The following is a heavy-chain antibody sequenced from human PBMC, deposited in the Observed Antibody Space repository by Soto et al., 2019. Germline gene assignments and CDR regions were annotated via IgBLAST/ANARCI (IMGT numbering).Heavy chain of an antibody. J-gene: IGHJ5*02. Sequence: QVQLVQSGAEVKKPGSSVKVSCKASGGTFSSYAISWVRQAPGQGLEWMGGIIPIFGTANYAQKFQGRVRLTAEESTSTAYMELSSLRSEDTAVYYCARTQDIVLVPAAMGWFDPWGQGTLVTVSS. CDR1: GGTFSSYA. D-gene: IGHD2-2*01. CDR2: IIPIFGTA. CDR3: ARTQDIVLVPAAMGWFDP. V-gene: IGHV1-69*12.